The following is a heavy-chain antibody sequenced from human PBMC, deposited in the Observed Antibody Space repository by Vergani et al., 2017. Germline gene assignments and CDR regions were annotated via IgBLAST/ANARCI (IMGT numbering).Heavy chain of an antibody. CDR2: INHSGTT. J-gene: IGHJ3*02. CDR1: GESLSSYY. CDR3: ANRYSVAAFDI. V-gene: IGHV4-34*01. D-gene: IGHD2-15*01. Sequence: QVQLQQWGAGLLKPSETLSLTCAVYGESLSSYYWNWIRQPPGKGLEWIGEINHSGTTNYNPSLKSRVTISVDTSKKQFSVNLNSVTAADTAVYYCANRYSVAAFDIWGQGTMVTVSS.